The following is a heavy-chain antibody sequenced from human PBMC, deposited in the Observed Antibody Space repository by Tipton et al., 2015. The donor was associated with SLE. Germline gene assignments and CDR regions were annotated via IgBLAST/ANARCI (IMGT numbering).Heavy chain of an antibody. V-gene: IGHV3-21*01. CDR3: ARVQIAVAGYDAFDI. CDR1: GFTFSSYS. J-gene: IGHJ3*02. Sequence: SLRLSCAASGFTFSSYSMNWVRQAPGKGLEWVSSISSSSSYIYYADSVKGRFTISRDNAKNSLYLQMNSLRAEDTAVYYCARVQIAVAGYDAFDIWGQGTMVTVSS. D-gene: IGHD6-19*01. CDR2: ISSSSSYI.